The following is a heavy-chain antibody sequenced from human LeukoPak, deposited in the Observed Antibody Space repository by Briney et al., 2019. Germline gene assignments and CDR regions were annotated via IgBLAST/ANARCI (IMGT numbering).Heavy chain of an antibody. D-gene: IGHD2-2*01. V-gene: IGHV1-8*03. J-gene: IGHJ5*02. CDR2: MNPNSGNT. CDR3: AREGPAPFDP. Sequence: ASVKVSCKASGYTFTANYLHWVRQAPGQGPEWMGWMNPNSGNTGYAQKFQGRVTITRNTSISTAYMELSSLRSEDTAMYYCAREGPAPFDPWGQGTLVTVSS. CDR1: GYTFTANY.